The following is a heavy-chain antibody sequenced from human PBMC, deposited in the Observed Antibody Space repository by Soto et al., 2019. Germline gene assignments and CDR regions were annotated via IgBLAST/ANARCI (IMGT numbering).Heavy chain of an antibody. CDR1: GFTFDDYA. D-gene: IGHD6-13*01. J-gene: IGHJ5*02. CDR2: ISWNSGSI. V-gene: IGHV3-9*01. Sequence: PGGSLRLSCAASGFTFDDYAMHWVRQAPGKGLEWVSGISWNSGSIGYADSVKGRFTISRDNAKNSLYLQMNSLRAEDTALYYCAKGSRDTRHFVAAAGTDSWGQGTLVTVSS. CDR3: AKGSRDTRHFVAAAGTDS.